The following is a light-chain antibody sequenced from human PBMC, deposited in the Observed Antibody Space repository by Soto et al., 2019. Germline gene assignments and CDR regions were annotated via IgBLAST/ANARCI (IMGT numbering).Light chain of an antibody. CDR1: SSDVGSYNL. CDR2: EGS. Sequence: QSVLTQPASVSGSPGQSITISCTGTSSDVGSYNLVSWYQQHPGKAPKLMIYEGSKRPSGVSYRFSGSKSGNTASLTISVLQAEDEADYYCCSYVGSSTAVFGGGTQLTVL. J-gene: IGLJ7*01. CDR3: CSYVGSSTAV. V-gene: IGLV2-23*01.